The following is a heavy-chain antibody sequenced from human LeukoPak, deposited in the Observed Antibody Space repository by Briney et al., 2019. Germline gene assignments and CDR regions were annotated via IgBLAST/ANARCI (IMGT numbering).Heavy chain of an antibody. CDR3: ARDGAKIAAAGTFDY. Sequence: SVKVSRKASGGTFSSYAISWVRQAPGQGLEWMGGIIPIFGTANYAQKFQGRVTITADKSTSTAYMELSSLRSEDTAVYYCARDGAKIAAAGTFDYWGQGTLVTVSS. J-gene: IGHJ4*02. D-gene: IGHD6-13*01. CDR2: IIPIFGTA. V-gene: IGHV1-69*06. CDR1: GGTFSSYA.